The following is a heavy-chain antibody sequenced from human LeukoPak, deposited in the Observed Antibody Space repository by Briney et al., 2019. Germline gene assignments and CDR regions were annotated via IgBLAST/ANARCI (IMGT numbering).Heavy chain of an antibody. J-gene: IGHJ4*02. V-gene: IGHV4-34*01. CDR1: GGSFSGYY. Sequence: SETLSLTCAVYGGSFSGYYWSWIRQPPGKGLEWIGEINHSESTNYNPSLKSRVTISVDTSKNQFSLKLSSVTAADTAVYYCARHAAVAGTVDYWGQGTLVTVSS. D-gene: IGHD6-19*01. CDR3: ARHAAVAGTVDY. CDR2: INHSEST.